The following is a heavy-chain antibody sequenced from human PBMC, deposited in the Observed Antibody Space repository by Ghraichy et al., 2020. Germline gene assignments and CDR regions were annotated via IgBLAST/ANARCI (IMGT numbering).Heavy chain of an antibody. CDR2: IYHSGST. CDR1: GGSIGSGGNY. V-gene: IGHV4-31*03. D-gene: IGHD5-24*01. Sequence: SETLSLTCTVSGGSIGSGGNYWSWIRQRPGKGPEWIGLIYHSGSTFYNPSLKSRLSISVDTSKNQFSLKLTSVTAADTAVYYCARGSLVPDNYGYYSIDYWGQGTLVTVSS. CDR3: ARGSLVPDNYGYYSIDY. J-gene: IGHJ4*02.